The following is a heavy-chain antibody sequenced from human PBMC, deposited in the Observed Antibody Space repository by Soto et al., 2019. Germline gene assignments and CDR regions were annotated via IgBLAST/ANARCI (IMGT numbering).Heavy chain of an antibody. CDR2: INGSDGST. Sequence: EVQLLESGGGFVQPGGSLILSCRGSGFTFSTYAMNWVRQAPGKGLESGSTINGSDGSTYYADSVKGRFIISSDNYKNTLYLQMNRQSAEDTATYYCANSPCSGSDTSCYPRYVLDVCGHGTTITVSS. CDR3: ANSPCSGSDTSCYPRYVLDV. V-gene: IGHV3-23*01. D-gene: IGHD2-2*01. CDR1: GFTFSTYA. J-gene: IGHJ6*02.